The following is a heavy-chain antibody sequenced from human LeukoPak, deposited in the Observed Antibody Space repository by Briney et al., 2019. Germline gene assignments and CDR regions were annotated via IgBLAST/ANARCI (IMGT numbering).Heavy chain of an antibody. CDR1: GFTVSSNY. D-gene: IGHD6-13*01. CDR3: AKDLLEAAGIPSPGAFQH. Sequence: GGSLRLSCAASGFTVSSNYMSWVRQAPGKGLEWVSVIYSGGSTYYADSVKGRFTISRDNSKNTLYLQMNSLRAEDTAVYYCAKDLLEAAGIPSPGAFQHWGQGTLVTVSS. CDR2: IYSGGST. J-gene: IGHJ1*01. V-gene: IGHV3-66*02.